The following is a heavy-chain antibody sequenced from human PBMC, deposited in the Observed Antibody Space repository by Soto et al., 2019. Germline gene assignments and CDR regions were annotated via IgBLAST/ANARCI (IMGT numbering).Heavy chain of an antibody. Sequence: EVQLLESGRGLVQPGGSLRLSCAASGFTFSSYAMSWVRQAPGKGLEWVSAISGSGGSTYYADSVKGRFTISRDNSKNTLYLQMNSLRAEDTAVYYCAKDYSSGWHTNWFDPWGQGTLVTVSS. D-gene: IGHD6-19*01. CDR3: AKDYSSGWHTNWFDP. J-gene: IGHJ5*02. CDR2: ISGSGGST. CDR1: GFTFSSYA. V-gene: IGHV3-23*01.